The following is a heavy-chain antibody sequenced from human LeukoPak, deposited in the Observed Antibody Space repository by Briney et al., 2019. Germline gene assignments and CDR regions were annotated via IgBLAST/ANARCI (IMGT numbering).Heavy chain of an antibody. CDR1: GYTFTSYG. D-gene: IGHD4-17*01. CDR2: ISACNGNT. CDR3: ARDVGTTVTILCDY. J-gene: IGHJ4*02. V-gene: IGHV1-18*01. Sequence: GASVKVSCKASGYTFTSYGISWVRQAPGQGLEWMGWISACNGNTNYAQKLQGRVTMTTDTSTSTAYMELRSLRSDDTAVYYCARDVGTTVTILCDYWGQGALVTVSS.